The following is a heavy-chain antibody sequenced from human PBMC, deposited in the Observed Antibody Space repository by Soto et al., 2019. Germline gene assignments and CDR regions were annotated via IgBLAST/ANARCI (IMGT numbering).Heavy chain of an antibody. CDR2: IYSSGST. D-gene: IGHD3-10*01. Sequence: EVQLVESGGGLIQPGGSLRLSCAASGFTFSSNDMNWVRQAPGKGLEWVSLIYSSGSTSYADSVKGRFTISRDNSKNTXXXXXXXXXXXXXXXXXXXXXXXXPGAPXGQGTMVTVSS. CDR3: XXXXXXPGAP. CDR1: GFTFSSND. V-gene: IGHV3-53*01. J-gene: IGHJ3*01.